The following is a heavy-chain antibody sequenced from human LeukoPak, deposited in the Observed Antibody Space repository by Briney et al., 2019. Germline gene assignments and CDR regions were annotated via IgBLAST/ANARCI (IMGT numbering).Heavy chain of an antibody. Sequence: SETLSLTCTVYGASFSGYYWGWIRQPPGKGLEWIREINHSGSTNYNPSLKSRVTISVDTSKNQFSLKLSSVTAADTAVYYCARGRGGSYPFDYWGQGTLVTVSS. CDR2: INHSGST. J-gene: IGHJ4*02. D-gene: IGHD1-26*01. CDR1: GASFSGYY. CDR3: ARGRGGSYPFDY. V-gene: IGHV4-34*01.